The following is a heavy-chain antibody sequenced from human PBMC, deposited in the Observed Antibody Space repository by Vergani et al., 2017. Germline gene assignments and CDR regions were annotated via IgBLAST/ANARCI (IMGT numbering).Heavy chain of an antibody. CDR3: ARTSGGYRTPFDY. J-gene: IGHJ4*02. Sequence: QVQLVESGGGVVQPGGSLRLSCAASGFTFSSYAMHWVRQAPGKGLEWVAVISYDGSNKYYADSVKGRFTISRDNSKNTLYLQMNSLRAEDTAVYYCARTSGGYRTPFDYWGQGTLVTVSS. CDR1: GFTFSSYA. V-gene: IGHV3-30-3*01. CDR2: ISYDGSNK. D-gene: IGHD1-26*01.